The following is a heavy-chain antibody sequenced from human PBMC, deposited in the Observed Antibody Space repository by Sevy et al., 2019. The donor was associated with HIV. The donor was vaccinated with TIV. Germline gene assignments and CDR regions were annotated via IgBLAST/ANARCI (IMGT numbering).Heavy chain of an antibody. D-gene: IGHD3-16*01. Sequence: GGSLRLSCAASGFTFSDYRMHWVRQAPGKGLEWVAVISYDGRNNKYNADSVKGRVTISRDNSKITVYLQMNSLRAEDTAIYYCAIDRGEILSSAFDYWGQGTLVTVSS. CDR1: GFTFSDYR. V-gene: IGHV3-30*04. J-gene: IGHJ4*02. CDR3: AIDRGEILSSAFDY. CDR2: ISYDGRNNK.